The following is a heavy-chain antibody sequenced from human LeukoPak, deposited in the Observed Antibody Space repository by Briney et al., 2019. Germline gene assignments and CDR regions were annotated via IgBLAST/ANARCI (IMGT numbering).Heavy chain of an antibody. Sequence: ASVTVSCKASGYTFTNYDINWVRQAPGQGLEWLGWISPFNGRTHYPHNFQDRLTMTTDTSSNTAYMDLRSLTSNDTAVYYCARALTYNWNDAVDPWGQGTLVTVSS. V-gene: IGHV1-18*01. D-gene: IGHD1-1*01. J-gene: IGHJ5*02. CDR1: GYTFTNYD. CDR2: ISPFNGRT. CDR3: ARALTYNWNDAVDP.